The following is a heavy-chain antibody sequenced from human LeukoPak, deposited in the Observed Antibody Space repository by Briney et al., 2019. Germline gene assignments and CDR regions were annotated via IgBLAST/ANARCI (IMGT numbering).Heavy chain of an antibody. V-gene: IGHV4-39*01. D-gene: IGHD2-21*01. CDR1: GGSISSSSYY. Sequence: PSETLSLTCTVSGGSISSSSYYWGWIRQPPGKGLGWIGSLYYSGSTYYNPSLKSRVTISVDTSKNQFSLKLGSVTAADTAVYYCARRRSLWNGFDILGRGTMVTVSS. CDR2: LYYSGST. J-gene: IGHJ3*02. CDR3: ARRRSLWNGFDI.